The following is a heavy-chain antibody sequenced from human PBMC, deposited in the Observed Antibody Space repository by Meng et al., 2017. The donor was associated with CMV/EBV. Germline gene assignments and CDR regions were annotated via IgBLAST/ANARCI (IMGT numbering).Heavy chain of an antibody. D-gene: IGHD2-2*01. CDR1: GYSISSGYY. V-gene: IGHV4-38-2*02. Sequence: SETLSLTCTVSGYSISSGYYWGWIRQPPGKGLEWIGSIYHSGSTYYNPSLKSRVTISVDTSKNQFSLKLSSVTAADTAVYYCARERVVVPAASYGRWFDPWGQGTLVTVSS. CDR2: IYHSGST. CDR3: ARERVVVPAASYGRWFDP. J-gene: IGHJ5*02.